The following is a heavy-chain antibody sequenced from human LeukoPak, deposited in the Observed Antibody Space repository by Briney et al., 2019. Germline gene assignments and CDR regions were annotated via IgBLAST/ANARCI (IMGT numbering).Heavy chain of an antibody. CDR2: IYDSGST. CDR3: ARGGNWFDP. J-gene: IGHJ5*02. V-gene: IGHV4-59*01. D-gene: IGHD2-15*01. CDR1: GGSMSNYY. Sequence: SETLSLTCNVSGGSMSNYYWSWIRQPPGKGLEWIGYIYDSGSTHHNPSLRSRVTISVDTSKNQFSLKLTSVTAADTAVYYWARGGNWFDPWGQGTLVTVSS.